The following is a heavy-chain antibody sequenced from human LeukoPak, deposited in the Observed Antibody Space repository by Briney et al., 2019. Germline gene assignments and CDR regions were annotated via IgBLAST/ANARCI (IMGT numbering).Heavy chain of an antibody. CDR3: AKDPVVVPAAIEVYFDY. D-gene: IGHD2-2*01. CDR2: ISSSGDTI. Sequence: PGGSLRLSCAASGFRFSIYEITWVRQAPGKGLEWVSYISSSGDTIHYADSVKGRFTISRDNAKNSLYLQMNSLRAEDTAVYYCAKDPVVVPAAIEVYFDYWGQGTLVTVSS. J-gene: IGHJ4*02. CDR1: GFRFSIYE. V-gene: IGHV3-48*03.